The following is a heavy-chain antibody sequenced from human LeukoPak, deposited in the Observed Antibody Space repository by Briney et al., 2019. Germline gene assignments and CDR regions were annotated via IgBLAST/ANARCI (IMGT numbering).Heavy chain of an antibody. CDR3: ARVIVSWYYYDSSGSGAFDT. CDR2: IIPIFGTA. CDR1: GGTSSSYA. V-gene: IGHV1-69*05. J-gene: IGHJ3*02. Sequence: GASVKVSCKASGGTSSSYAISWVRQAPGQGLEWMGGIIPIFGTANYAQKFQGRVTITTDESTSTAYMELSRLRSEDTAVYYCARVIVSWYYYDSSGSGAFDTWGQGTMVTVSS. D-gene: IGHD3-22*01.